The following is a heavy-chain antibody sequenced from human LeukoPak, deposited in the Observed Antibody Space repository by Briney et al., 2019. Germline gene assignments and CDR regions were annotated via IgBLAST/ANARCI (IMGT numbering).Heavy chain of an antibody. Sequence: GGSLRLSCAASGFTFTSYAMSWVRQAPGKGLEWVSAISGSGGSTYYADSVKGRFTISRDNSKNTLYLQMNSLRAEDTAVYYCAKEGLGYCSGGSCYSVRFDPWGQGTLVTVSS. J-gene: IGHJ5*02. CDR3: AKEGLGYCSGGSCYSVRFDP. D-gene: IGHD2-15*01. V-gene: IGHV3-23*01. CDR1: GFTFTSYA. CDR2: ISGSGGST.